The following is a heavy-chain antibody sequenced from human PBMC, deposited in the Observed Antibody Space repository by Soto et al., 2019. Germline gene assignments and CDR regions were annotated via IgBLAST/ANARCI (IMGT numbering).Heavy chain of an antibody. V-gene: IGHV4-31*03. CDR3: ARDPAP. Sequence: QVRLQESGPGLVKPSQTLSLTCTVSGGSISSGGYYWSWIRQHPGKGPEWIGYISNSGSTYSNPSLQSRVTISADTSKIQFSLNLSSVTAADTAVYYCARDPAPWGQGTLGSVSS. CDR1: GGSISSGGYY. J-gene: IGHJ5*02. CDR2: ISNSGST.